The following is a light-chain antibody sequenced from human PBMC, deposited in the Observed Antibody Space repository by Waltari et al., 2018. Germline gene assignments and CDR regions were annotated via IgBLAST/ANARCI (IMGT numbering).Light chain of an antibody. CDR2: GKN. Sequence: SSELTQDPAVSVALGQTVRITCQGDSLRGYYASWYQQKPGQAPVLVIYGKNNWPSGIPDRCAGSSSGNTASLNITGAQAEDEAEYYCYSRDSSGDHLRVFGAGTKVTVL. CDR1: SLRGYY. CDR3: YSRDSSGDHLRV. V-gene: IGLV3-19*01. J-gene: IGLJ1*01.